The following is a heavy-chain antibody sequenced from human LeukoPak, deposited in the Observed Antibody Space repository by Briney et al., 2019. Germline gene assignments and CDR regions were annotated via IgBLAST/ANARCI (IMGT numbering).Heavy chain of an antibody. CDR2: INPNSGGT. CDR3: ATPERGYSGYDFGS. CDR1: GYTFTGYY. D-gene: IGHD5-12*01. Sequence: ASVKVSCKASGYTFTGYYMHWVRQAPGQGLEWMGWINPNSGGTNYAQKFQGRVTMTRGTSISTAYMELSRLRSDDTAVYYCATPERGYSGYDFGSWGQGTLVTVSS. J-gene: IGHJ4*02. V-gene: IGHV1-2*02.